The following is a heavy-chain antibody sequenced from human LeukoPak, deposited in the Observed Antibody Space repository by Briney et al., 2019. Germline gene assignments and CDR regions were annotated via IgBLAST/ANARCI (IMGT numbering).Heavy chain of an antibody. CDR1: GFTFSSYS. V-gene: IGHV3-21*01. D-gene: IGHD4-17*01. Sequence: NPGGSPRLSCAASGFTFSSYSMNWVRQAPGKGLEWVSSISSSSSYIYYADSVKGRFTISRDNAKNSLYLQMNSLRAEDTAVYYCARDYGDYGYFQHWGQGTLVTVSS. CDR2: ISSSSSYI. J-gene: IGHJ1*01. CDR3: ARDYGDYGYFQH.